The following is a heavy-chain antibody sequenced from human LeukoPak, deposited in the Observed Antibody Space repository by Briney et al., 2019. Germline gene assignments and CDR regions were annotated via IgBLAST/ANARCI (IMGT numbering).Heavy chain of an antibody. CDR2: IIPIFGIA. CDR3: ARDRSSGSHFDY. CDR1: GGTFSSYA. J-gene: IGHJ4*02. V-gene: IGHV1-69*04. D-gene: IGHD3-22*01. Sequence: ASVKVSCKASGGTFSSYAISWVRQAPGQGLEWMGRIIPIFGIANYAQKFQGRVTITADKSTSTAYMELSSLRSEDTAVYHCARDRSSGSHFDYWGQGTLVTVSS.